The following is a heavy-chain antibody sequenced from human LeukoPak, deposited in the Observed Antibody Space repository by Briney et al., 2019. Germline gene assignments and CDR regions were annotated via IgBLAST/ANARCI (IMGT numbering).Heavy chain of an antibody. D-gene: IGHD3-10*01. J-gene: IGHJ5*02. CDR3: ARHRAIGVRGVPWVGPNWFDP. CDR1: GYSFTSYW. Sequence: GESLKISCKGSGYSFTSYWIGWVRQMPGKGLEWMGIIYPGDSDTRYSPSFQGQVTLSADKSISTAYLQWSSLKASDTAMYYCARHRAIGVRGVPWVGPNWFDPWGQGTLVTVSS. V-gene: IGHV5-51*01. CDR2: IYPGDSDT.